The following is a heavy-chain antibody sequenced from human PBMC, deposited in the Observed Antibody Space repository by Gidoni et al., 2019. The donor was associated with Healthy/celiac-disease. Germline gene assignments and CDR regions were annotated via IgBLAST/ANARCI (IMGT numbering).Heavy chain of an antibody. CDR2: IYTSGST. Sequence: QVQLQESVPGLVKPSETLSLTCTVSGGSISSSYWSWIRQPAGKGLEWIGRIYTSGSTNYNPSLKSRVTMSVDTSKNQFSLKLSSVTAADTAVYYCARDSSYYTLGFDPWGQGTLVTVSS. D-gene: IGHD1-26*01. CDR1: GGSISSSY. CDR3: ARDSSYYTLGFDP. V-gene: IGHV4-4*07. J-gene: IGHJ5*02.